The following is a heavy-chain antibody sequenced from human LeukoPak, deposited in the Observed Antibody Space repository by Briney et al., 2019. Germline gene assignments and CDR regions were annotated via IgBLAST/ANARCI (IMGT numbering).Heavy chain of an antibody. CDR1: GITLSNYG. J-gene: IGHJ4*02. V-gene: IGHV3-23*01. Sequence: GGSLRFSCAVSGITLSNYGMSWVRQAPGKGLEWVAGISDRGGRTNYADAVKGRFTISRDNPKNTLYLQMNSLRAEDTAVYFCAKRGVVIRVILVGFHKEAYYFDSWGQGALVTVSS. CDR2: ISDRGGRT. CDR3: AKRGVVIRVILVGFHKEAYYFDS. D-gene: IGHD3-22*01.